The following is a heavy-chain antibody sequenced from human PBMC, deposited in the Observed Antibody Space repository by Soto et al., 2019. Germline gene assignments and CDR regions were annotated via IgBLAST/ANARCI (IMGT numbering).Heavy chain of an antibody. CDR3: ARSCANGVCYTNPYYYYGMDV. Sequence: SVKVSCKASGGTFSSYAISWVRQAPGQGLEWMGGIIPIFGTANYAQKFQGRVTITADESTSTAYMELSSLRSEDTAVYYCARSCANGVCYTNPYYYYGMDVWGQGTTLTVSS. J-gene: IGHJ6*02. D-gene: IGHD2-8*01. V-gene: IGHV1-69*13. CDR1: GGTFSSYA. CDR2: IIPIFGTA.